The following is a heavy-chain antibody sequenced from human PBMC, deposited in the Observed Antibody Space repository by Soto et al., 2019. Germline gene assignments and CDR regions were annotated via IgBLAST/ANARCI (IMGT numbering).Heavy chain of an antibody. CDR2: ISGGGRPI. D-gene: IGHD6-19*01. J-gene: IGHJ4*02. CDR3: ARDIGWAFAS. Sequence: EVQLVESGGGSVQPGGSLRLSCAASGFTFSTFSMNWVRQAPGRGLEWISYISGGGRPISYADSVKGRFTISRDNAKNPLYLQMDSPPDEDTAVYYSARDIGWAFASWGQGTLVTVSS. V-gene: IGHV3-48*02. CDR1: GFTFSTFS.